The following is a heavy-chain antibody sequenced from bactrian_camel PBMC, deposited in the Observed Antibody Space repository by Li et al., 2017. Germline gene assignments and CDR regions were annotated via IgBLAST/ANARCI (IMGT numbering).Heavy chain of an antibody. D-gene: IGHD4*01. V-gene: IGHV3S54*01. CDR2: TYTGGGST. J-gene: IGHJ4*01. CDR1: EYHFGNSCC. CDR3: AADTACRVGCIANTSAARYNI. Sequence: VQLVESGGGSVQAGGSLRLSCVASEYHFGNSCCMGWFRRAPENEREVVAITYTGGGSTYLADNVKGRFTISHAGRTLYLQMNSLKSEDTAMYFCAADTACRVGCIANTSAARYNIWGQGTQVTVS.